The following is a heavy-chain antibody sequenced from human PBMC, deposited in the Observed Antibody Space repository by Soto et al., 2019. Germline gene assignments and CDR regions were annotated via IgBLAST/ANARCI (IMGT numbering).Heavy chain of an antibody. Sequence: QVQLQESGPGLVKPSETLSLTCTVSGASISSYYWNWIRQPPGKGLEWIGYVSYSGSTNYNPSLKSRITISLDTSKNQFSLEMNPVTAADTATYYCATSHDSANPGKYLQLWGRCTLGAVSS. CDR3: ATSHDSANPGKYLQL. CDR2: VSYSGST. J-gene: IGHJ1*01. V-gene: IGHV4-59*01. D-gene: IGHD3-22*01. CDR1: GASISSYY.